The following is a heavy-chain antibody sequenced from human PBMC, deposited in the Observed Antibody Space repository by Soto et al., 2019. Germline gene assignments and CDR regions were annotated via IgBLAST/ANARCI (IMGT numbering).Heavy chain of an antibody. CDR3: AKARYDSGWYIFDY. CDR1: GFTFSSFG. D-gene: IGHD6-19*01. J-gene: IGHJ4*02. Sequence: SGFTFSSFGMHWVRQAPGKGLEWVSVIRGGGDNIHYADSVKGRFTISRDNSKNTVYLQMNSLRAEDTAVYYCAKARYDSGWYIFDYWGQGTLVTVSS. V-gene: IGHV3-23*01. CDR2: IRGGGDNI.